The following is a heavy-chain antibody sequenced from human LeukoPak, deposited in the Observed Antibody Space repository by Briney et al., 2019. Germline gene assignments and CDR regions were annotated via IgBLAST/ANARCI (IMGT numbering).Heavy chain of an antibody. Sequence: PGGSLRLSCAASAFRFSSYGMHWVRQAPGKGPEWVAFIRSDSSNQYYADSVKGRFTISRDNSKNTLYLQMNSLRAEDTAVYYCAKSEYSSGGRPDYWGQGTLVTVSS. V-gene: IGHV3-30*02. CDR3: AKSEYSSGGRPDY. D-gene: IGHD6-25*01. CDR2: IRSDSSNQ. J-gene: IGHJ4*02. CDR1: AFRFSSYG.